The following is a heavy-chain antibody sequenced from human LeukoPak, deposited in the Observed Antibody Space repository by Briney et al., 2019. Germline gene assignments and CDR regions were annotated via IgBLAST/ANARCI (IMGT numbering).Heavy chain of an antibody. D-gene: IGHD3-3*01. CDR1: GFTFSSYS. V-gene: IGHV3-21*01. Sequence: GGSLRLSCAASGFTFSSYSMNWVRQAPGKGLEWVSSISSSSSYIYYADSVKGRFTISRDNAKNSLYLQMNSLRAEDTAMYYCARVFWSGYYSPYYFDYWGQGTLVTVSS. CDR3: ARVFWSGYYSPYYFDY. J-gene: IGHJ4*02. CDR2: ISSSSSYI.